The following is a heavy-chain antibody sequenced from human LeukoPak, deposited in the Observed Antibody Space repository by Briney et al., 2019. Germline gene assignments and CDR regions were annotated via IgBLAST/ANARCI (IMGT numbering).Heavy chain of an antibody. J-gene: IGHJ6*03. V-gene: IGHV4-34*01. D-gene: IGHD3-9*01. CDR1: GGSFSGYY. Sequence: SETLSLTCAVYGGSFSGYYWSWIRQPPGEGLGWIGEINHSGSTSYNPSLKGRVTTSVDTSKTQFSLNLSYVTAADTAVYYCARESPSLRYSHLSHYYLYYMDVWGTGTTVTVSS. CDR2: INHSGST. CDR3: ARESPSLRYSHLSHYYLYYMDV.